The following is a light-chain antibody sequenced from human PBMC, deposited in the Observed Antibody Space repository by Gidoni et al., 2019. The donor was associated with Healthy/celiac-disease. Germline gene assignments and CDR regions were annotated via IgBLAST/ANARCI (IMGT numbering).Light chain of an antibody. CDR1: QDISNY. CDR2: DAS. V-gene: IGKV1-33*01. J-gene: IGKJ5*01. Sequence: DIPIPQSPSSLSASVGDRVTITCQASQDISNYLNWYQQNTGKAPKLLIYDASNLETGVPSRFSGSGSGTDFNFTIISLQPEDIATYYCQQYDNLLITFGQGTRLEIK. CDR3: QQYDNLLIT.